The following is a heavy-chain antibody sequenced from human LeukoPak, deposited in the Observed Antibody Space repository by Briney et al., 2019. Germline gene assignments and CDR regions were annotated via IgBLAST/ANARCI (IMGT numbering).Heavy chain of an antibody. D-gene: IGHD2-2*01. V-gene: IGHV4-30-2*01. Sequence: SETLSLTCTVSGGSISSGGYYWRWIRQPPGKGLEWIGYIYHSGSTYYNPSLKSRVTISVDRSKNQFSLKLSSVTAADTAVYYCARVTGGPIVVVPAAGAFDIWGQGTMVTVSS. CDR3: ARVTGGPIVVVPAAGAFDI. CDR1: GGSISSGGYY. J-gene: IGHJ3*02. CDR2: IYHSGST.